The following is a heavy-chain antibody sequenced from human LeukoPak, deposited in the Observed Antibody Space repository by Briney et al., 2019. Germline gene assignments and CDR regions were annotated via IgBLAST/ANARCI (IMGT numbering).Heavy chain of an antibody. CDR3: ARQGVESGLDY. J-gene: IGHJ4*02. CDR2: INPNSGGT. D-gene: IGHD3-3*01. V-gene: IGHV1-2*02. Sequence: EASVKASCKASGYTFTVYYMHWVRQAPGQGLEWMGWINPNSGGTNYSQKFQGRVTMTSTPSISTAYMELSSLTSEDTAVYYCARQGVESGLDYWGQGTLVTVSS. CDR1: GYTFTVYY.